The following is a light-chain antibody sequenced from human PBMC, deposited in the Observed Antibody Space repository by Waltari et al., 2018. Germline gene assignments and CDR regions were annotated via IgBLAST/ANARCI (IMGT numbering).Light chain of an antibody. J-gene: IGKJ1*01. CDR1: QSFSTW. CDR2: KAS. CDR3: QQYNNYPWT. V-gene: IGKV1-5*03. Sequence: DIQMTQSPSTLSASVGDRVTLTCRASQSFSTWLAWYQQKPGKPPRLLIYKASTLDSGVPSRFSGSGSGSEFTLTITSLQPDDFATYFCQQYNNYPWTFGQGTKVEIK.